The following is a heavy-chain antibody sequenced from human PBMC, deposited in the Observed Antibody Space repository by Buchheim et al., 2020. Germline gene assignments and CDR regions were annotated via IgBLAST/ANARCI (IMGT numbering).Heavy chain of an antibody. J-gene: IGHJ5*02. D-gene: IGHD2-2*01. Sequence: QVQLQESGPGLVKPSETLSLTCTVSGGSISSYYWSWIRQPPGKGLEWIGYIYYSGSTNYNPSLKSRVTISVDTSKNQFSLKLSSVTAADTAVYYCARIGYCSSTSCPATQKSGGWFDPWGQGTL. CDR1: GGSISSYY. V-gene: IGHV4-59*01. CDR2: IYYSGST. CDR3: ARIGYCSSTSCPATQKSGGWFDP.